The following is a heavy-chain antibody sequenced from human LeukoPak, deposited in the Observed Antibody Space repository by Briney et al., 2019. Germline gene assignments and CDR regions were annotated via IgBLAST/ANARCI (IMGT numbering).Heavy chain of an antibody. D-gene: IGHD3-16*01. CDR1: GGSISSSSYY. J-gene: IGHJ4*02. CDR3: ARWGSTIFLPDY. CDR2: INHSGST. V-gene: IGHV4-39*07. Sequence: SETLSLTCTVSGGSISSSSYYWGWIRQPPGKGLEWIGEINHSGSTNYNPSLKSRVTISVDTSKNQFSLKLSSVTAADTAVYYCARWGSTIFLPDYWGQGTLVTVSS.